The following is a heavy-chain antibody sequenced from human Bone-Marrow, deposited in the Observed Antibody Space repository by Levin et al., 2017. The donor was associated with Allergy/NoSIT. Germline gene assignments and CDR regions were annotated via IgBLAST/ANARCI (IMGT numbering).Heavy chain of an antibody. CDR1: GYTFTSFD. J-gene: IGHJ4*02. Sequence: ASVKVSCKTSGYTFTSFDINWVRQATGQGLEWMGWMYPNSDNAGYAQKFQGRVTMTRNTSISAAYMELSSLRSEDTAIYYCARGELGSGYLFDYWGQGTLVTVSS. D-gene: IGHD5-12*01. V-gene: IGHV1-8*01. CDR2: MYPNSDNA. CDR3: ARGELGSGYLFDY.